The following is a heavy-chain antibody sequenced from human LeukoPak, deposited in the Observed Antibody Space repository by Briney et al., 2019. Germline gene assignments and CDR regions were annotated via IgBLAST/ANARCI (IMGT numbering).Heavy chain of an antibody. J-gene: IGHJ4*02. V-gene: IGHV3-30*02. Sequence: GGSLRLSCVASGFTFSSNGMHWVRQAPGKGLEWVTFIQYDGSKKYYADSVKGRFTISRDNSKNTLYLQMKSLRPEDTAVYYCAKEDAPLGGRPVNWGQGTLVTVSA. CDR3: AKEDAPLGGRPVN. CDR2: IQYDGSKK. CDR1: GFTFSSNG. D-gene: IGHD3-16*01.